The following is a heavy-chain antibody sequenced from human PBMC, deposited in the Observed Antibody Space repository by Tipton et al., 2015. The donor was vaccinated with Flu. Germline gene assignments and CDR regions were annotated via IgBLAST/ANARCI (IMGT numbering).Heavy chain of an antibody. CDR1: GGSINSDRHY. Sequence: TLSLTCTVSGGSINSDRHYWTWIRQPAGKGLEWIGRISSDGTTYYNPSLKSRVTISIDTSKNQFSLKVSSVTAADTAVYFCARRDYSNYVSDPKNWFDPWGQGTLVTVSS. CDR2: ISSDGTT. CDR3: ARRDYSNYVSDPKNWFDP. D-gene: IGHD4-11*01. V-gene: IGHV4-61*02. J-gene: IGHJ5*02.